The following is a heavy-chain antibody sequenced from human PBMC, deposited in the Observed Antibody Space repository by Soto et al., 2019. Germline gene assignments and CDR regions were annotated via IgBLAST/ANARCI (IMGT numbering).Heavy chain of an antibody. V-gene: IGHV4-59*01. CDR2: IYYSGST. D-gene: IGHD2-2*02. J-gene: IGHJ4*02. Sequence: SETLSLTCTVSGGSISSYYWSWIRQPPGKGLEWIGYIYYSGSTNYNPSLKSRVTISVDTSKNQFSLKLSSVTAADTAVYYCARVKVVPAAIPYYFDYWGQGTLVTVSS. CDR3: ARVKVVPAAIPYYFDY. CDR1: GGSISSYY.